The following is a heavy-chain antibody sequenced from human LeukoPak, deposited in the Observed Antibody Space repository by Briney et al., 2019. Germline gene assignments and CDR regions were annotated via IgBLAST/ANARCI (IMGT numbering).Heavy chain of an antibody. J-gene: IGHJ6*03. V-gene: IGHV3-48*01. CDR3: ARRLPWFGESYYYMDV. D-gene: IGHD3-10*01. CDR1: GFTFSSYS. CDR2: ISSSSSTI. Sequence: PGGSLRLSCAASGFTFSSYSMNWVRQAPGKGLEWISYISSSSSTIYYADSVKGRFTISRDNAKNSLYLQMNSLRAEDTAVYYCARRLPWFGESYYYMDVWGKGTTVTVSS.